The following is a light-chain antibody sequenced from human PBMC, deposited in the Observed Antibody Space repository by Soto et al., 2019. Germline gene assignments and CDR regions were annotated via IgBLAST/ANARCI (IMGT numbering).Light chain of an antibody. CDR1: SSDVGGYNY. CDR3: SSYAGSSNV. V-gene: IGLV2-8*01. J-gene: IGLJ1*01. Sequence: QSVLTQPPSASGSPGQSVAISCTGTSSDVGGYNYVSWYQQYPGKAPKLMIYEVNNRPSGVPDRFSGSKSGNTASLTVSGLQAEDEADYYCSSYAGSSNVFGTGTKVTVL. CDR2: EVN.